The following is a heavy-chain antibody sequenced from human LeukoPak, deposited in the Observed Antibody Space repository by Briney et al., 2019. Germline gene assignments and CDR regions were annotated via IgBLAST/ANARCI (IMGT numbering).Heavy chain of an antibody. CDR2: IKRDGNEK. Sequence: GGSLRLSCAASGFTFSSDWMNWVRQAPGKGLEWVANIKRDGNEKNYVDSVNGRFSISRDNAKNSLYLQMDSLRAEDTAVYYCAKEGASPIITYDSWGQGALVTVSS. V-gene: IGHV3-7*01. D-gene: IGHD3-10*01. CDR3: AKEGASPIITYDS. CDR1: GFTFSSDW. J-gene: IGHJ5*01.